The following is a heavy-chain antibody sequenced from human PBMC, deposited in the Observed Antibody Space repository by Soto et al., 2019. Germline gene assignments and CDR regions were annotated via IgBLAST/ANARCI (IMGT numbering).Heavy chain of an antibody. Sequence: SVKVSCKASGGTFSSYAISWVRQAPGQGLEWMGGIIPIFGTANYAQKFQGRVTITADESTSTAYMELSSLRSEDTAVYYCARARDYYGSGSHNYYYYYGMDVWGQGTTVTVSS. CDR1: GGTFSSYA. D-gene: IGHD3-10*01. V-gene: IGHV1-69*13. CDR3: ARARDYYGSGSHNYYYYYGMDV. CDR2: IIPIFGTA. J-gene: IGHJ6*02.